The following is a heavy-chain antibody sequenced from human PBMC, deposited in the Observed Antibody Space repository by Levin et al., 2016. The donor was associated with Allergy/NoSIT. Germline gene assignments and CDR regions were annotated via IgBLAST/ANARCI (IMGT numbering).Heavy chain of an antibody. Sequence: GESLKISCAASGFTFDDYGMSWVRQAPGKGLEWVSGINWNGGSTGYADSVKGRFTISRDNAKNSLYLQMNSLRAEDTALYHCARVLYSSSPDADYYYYYYMDVWGKGTTVTVSS. CDR2: INWNGGST. CDR1: GFTFDDYG. CDR3: ARVLYSSSPDADYYYYYYMDV. D-gene: IGHD6-6*01. V-gene: IGHV3-20*01. J-gene: IGHJ6*03.